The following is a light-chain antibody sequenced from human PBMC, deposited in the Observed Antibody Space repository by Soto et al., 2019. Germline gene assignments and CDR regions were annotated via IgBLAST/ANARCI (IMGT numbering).Light chain of an antibody. CDR1: QSFSSDY. CDR3: QQYDSSIT. Sequence: EIMLTQSPGTLSLSPGERATRSCRASQSFSSDYLAWYQQKPGQAPRLLIYGASSRATGIPDRFSGSGSGTVFTLTISRLEPEDFAVYYCQQYDSSITFGPGTKVDIK. CDR2: GAS. J-gene: IGKJ3*01. V-gene: IGKV3-20*01.